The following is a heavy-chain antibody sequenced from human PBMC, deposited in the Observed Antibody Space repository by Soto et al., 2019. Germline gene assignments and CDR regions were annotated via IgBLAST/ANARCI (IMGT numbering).Heavy chain of an antibody. D-gene: IGHD6-19*01. CDR3: AKDVTMAGTWIDY. CDR2: ISSDGRNK. J-gene: IGHJ4*02. V-gene: IGHV3-30-3*02. Sequence: QVQLVESGGGVVQPGGSLRLSCAASGFTFSGYAIHWVRQAPGEGLEWVAVISSDGRNKHYADSVKGRFTFSRDNSKNTIYLQMDSLRGGDTAVYYCAKDVTMAGTWIDYWGQGALVTVSS. CDR1: GFTFSGYA.